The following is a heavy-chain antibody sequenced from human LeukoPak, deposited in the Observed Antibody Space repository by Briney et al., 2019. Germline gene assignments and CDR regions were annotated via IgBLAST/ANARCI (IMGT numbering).Heavy chain of an antibody. J-gene: IGHJ4*02. V-gene: IGHV1-69*13. CDR3: ARGRGYDFWSGYYFDY. D-gene: IGHD3-3*01. CDR2: IIPIFGTA. Sequence: SVKVSCKASGGTFSSYAISWVRQAPGQGLEWMGEIIPIFGTANYAQKFQGRVTITADESTSTAYMELSSLRSEDTVVYYCARGRGYDFWSGYYFDYWGQGTLVTVSS. CDR1: GGTFSSYA.